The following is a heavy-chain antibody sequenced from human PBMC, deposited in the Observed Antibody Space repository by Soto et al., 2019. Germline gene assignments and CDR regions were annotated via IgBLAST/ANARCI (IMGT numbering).Heavy chain of an antibody. CDR2: IIPIFGTA. Sequence: QVQLVQSGAEVKKPGSSVKVSCKASGGTFSSYAISWVRQAPGQGLEWMGGIIPIFGTANYAQKFQGRVTITADESTSTAYMELGSLRSEDTAVYYCAGGYVVVVSGEAYYYGMDVWGQGTTVTVSS. J-gene: IGHJ6*02. CDR1: GGTFSSYA. CDR3: AGGYVVVVSGEAYYYGMDV. D-gene: IGHD2-15*01. V-gene: IGHV1-69*01.